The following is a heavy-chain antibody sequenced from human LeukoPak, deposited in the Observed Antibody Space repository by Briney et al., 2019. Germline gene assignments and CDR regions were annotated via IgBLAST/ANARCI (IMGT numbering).Heavy chain of an antibody. CDR1: GGSFSGYY. J-gene: IGHJ4*02. D-gene: IGHD3-10*01. Sequence: TSETLSLTCAVYGGSFSGYYWSWIRQPPGKGLEWIGEINHSGSTNYNPSLKSRVTISVDTSKNQFSLKLRSVTAADTAVYYCARDSMVRGVTRTIDYWGQGTLVTVSS. CDR3: ARDSMVRGVTRTIDY. V-gene: IGHV4-34*01. CDR2: INHSGST.